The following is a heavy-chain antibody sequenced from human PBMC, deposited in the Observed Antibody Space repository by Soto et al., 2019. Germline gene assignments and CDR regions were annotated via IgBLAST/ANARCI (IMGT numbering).Heavy chain of an antibody. J-gene: IGHJ6*02. V-gene: IGHV3-13*01. Sequence: EVQLVESGGGLVQPGGSLRLSCAASGFTFTNYDIYWVRQAPGKGLEWVSAIGTAGDTYYSDSVKGRFTISREDAKSSVYLQMTSLSAGDTAVYFCARDLDDRYKGSMDVCGQGTTVTVSS. CDR2: IGTAGDT. CDR3: ARDLDDRYKGSMDV. D-gene: IGHD3-22*01. CDR1: GFTFTNYD.